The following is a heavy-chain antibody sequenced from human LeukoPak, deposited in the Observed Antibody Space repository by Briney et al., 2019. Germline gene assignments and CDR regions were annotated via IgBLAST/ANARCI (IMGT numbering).Heavy chain of an antibody. CDR3: ARGAEHIVATFLLNWFDP. CDR1: GGSISSSSYY. Sequence: NPSETLSLTCTVSGGSISSSSYYWGWIRQPPGKGLEWIGSIYYSGSTYYNPSLKSRVTISVDTSKNQFSLKLSSVTAADTAVYYCARGAEHIVATFLLNWFDPWGQGTLVTVSS. V-gene: IGHV4-39*07. D-gene: IGHD5-12*01. J-gene: IGHJ5*02. CDR2: IYYSGST.